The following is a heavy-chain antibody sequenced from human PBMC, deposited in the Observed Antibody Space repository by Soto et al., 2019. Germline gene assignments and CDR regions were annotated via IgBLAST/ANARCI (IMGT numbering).Heavy chain of an antibody. Sequence: QVQLVESGGGVVQPGRSVRLSCAASGFTFRSYAMHWVRQAPGKGLECVAVIAYDGSNKFYRDYVKGRFTISRDNSKNTLYLQINSLRYEDTAVYYCARGDREDIAVVIGARPGEYGLDVWGQGTTVTVSS. V-gene: IGHV3-30-3*01. J-gene: IGHJ6*02. D-gene: IGHD2-15*01. CDR1: GFTFRSYA. CDR3: ARGDREDIAVVIGARPGEYGLDV. CDR2: IAYDGSNK.